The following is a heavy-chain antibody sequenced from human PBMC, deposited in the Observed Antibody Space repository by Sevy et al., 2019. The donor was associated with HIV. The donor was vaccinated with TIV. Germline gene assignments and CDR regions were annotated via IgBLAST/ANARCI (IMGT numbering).Heavy chain of an antibody. D-gene: IGHD1-26*01. CDR3: AGENAWGRGYS. CDR1: GGSITSLY. Sequence: SETLSLTCTVSGGSITSLYWNWIRQPPGKGLEWIANIYYNGHINYNPSLKSRITLSLDTSKNQFSLRLSSVTAADTAMYYCAGENAWGRGYSWGQGTLVSVSS. J-gene: IGHJ4*02. CDR2: IYYNGHI. V-gene: IGHV4-59*08.